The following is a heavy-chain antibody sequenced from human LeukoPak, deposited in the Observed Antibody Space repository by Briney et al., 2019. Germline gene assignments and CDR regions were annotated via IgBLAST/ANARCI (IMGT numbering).Heavy chain of an antibody. CDR1: GGSISSGGYS. Sequence: PSQTLSLTCAVSGGSISSGGYSWSWTRQPPGKGLEWIGYIYHSGSTYYNPSLKSRVTISVDRSKNQFSLKLSSVTAADTAVYYCARELAIFGVVTRDYYYYGMDVWGQGTTVTVSS. D-gene: IGHD3-3*01. CDR3: ARELAIFGVVTRDYYYYGMDV. CDR2: IYHSGST. V-gene: IGHV4-30-2*01. J-gene: IGHJ6*02.